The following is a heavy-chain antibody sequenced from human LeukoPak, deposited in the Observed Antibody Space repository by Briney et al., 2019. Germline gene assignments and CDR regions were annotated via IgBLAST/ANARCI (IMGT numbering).Heavy chain of an antibody. D-gene: IGHD2-15*01. V-gene: IGHV3-73*01. Sequence: GGSLRLSCAASGFIFSGSAMHWVRQASGKGLEWVGRIRSRANSYATTYAASVKGRFTISRDDSKSTAYLQMNSLKTEDTAVYYCTRHQGAGGSGVDYWGQGTLVTVSS. CDR2: IRSRANSYAT. J-gene: IGHJ4*02. CDR1: GFIFSGSA. CDR3: TRHQGAGGSGVDY.